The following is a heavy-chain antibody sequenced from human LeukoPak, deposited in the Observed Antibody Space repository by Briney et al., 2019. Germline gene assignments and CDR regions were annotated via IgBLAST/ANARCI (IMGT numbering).Heavy chain of an antibody. D-gene: IGHD3-22*01. CDR2: ISSRSDTI. Sequence: GGSLRLSCAASGFTFNTYSLNWVRQAPGKGLEWVSYISSRSDTIYYADSVKGRFTISRDNAQNSLYLQMYSLRAEDTAVYYCARAGSIVYYDSSGLCDYWGQGTLVTVSS. V-gene: IGHV3-48*01. CDR3: ARAGSIVYYDSSGLCDY. CDR1: GFTFNTYS. J-gene: IGHJ4*02.